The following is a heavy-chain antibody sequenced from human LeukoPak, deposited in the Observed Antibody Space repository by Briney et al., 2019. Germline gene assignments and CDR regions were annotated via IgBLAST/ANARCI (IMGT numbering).Heavy chain of an antibody. D-gene: IGHD5-18*01. CDR1: GYTFTGYY. J-gene: IGHJ6*03. Sequence: GASVKVSCKASGYTFTGYYMHWVRQAPGQGLEWMGWINPNSGGTNYAQKFQGRVTMTRDMSISTAYMELSRLRSDDTAVYYCARVGSYSYGYHYYYYMDVWGKGTTVTVSS. CDR3: ARVGSYSYGYHYYYYMDV. V-gene: IGHV1-2*02. CDR2: INPNSGGT.